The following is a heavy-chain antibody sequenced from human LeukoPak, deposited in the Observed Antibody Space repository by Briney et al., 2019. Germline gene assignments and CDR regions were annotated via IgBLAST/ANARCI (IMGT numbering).Heavy chain of an antibody. CDR3: ARDPGGCFDPGGFDY. CDR2: INPSGGST. J-gene: IGHJ4*02. CDR1: GYTFTSYN. D-gene: IGHD3-9*01. V-gene: IGHV1-46*01. Sequence: ASVKVSCKASGYTFTSYNMHWVRQAPGQGLEWMGIINPSGGSTSYAQKFQGRVTMTRDTSTSTVYMELSSLRSEDTAVYYCARDPGGCFDPGGFDYWGQGTLVTVSS.